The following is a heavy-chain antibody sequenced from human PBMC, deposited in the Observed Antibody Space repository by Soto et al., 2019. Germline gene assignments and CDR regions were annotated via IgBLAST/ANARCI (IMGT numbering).Heavy chain of an antibody. V-gene: IGHV1-18*01. CDR1: GYTFTSYG. D-gene: IGHD3-10*01. J-gene: IGHJ4*02. CDR2: ISAYNGNT. CDR3: ARSQVLLWFGDLDGEIDY. Sequence: QVQLVQSGAEVKKPGASVKVSCKASGYTFTSYGISWVRQAPGQGLEWMGWISAYNGNTNYAQKLPGRVTMPTDTSTSTAYMELRSLRSDDTAVYYCARSQVLLWFGDLDGEIDYWGQGTLVTVSS.